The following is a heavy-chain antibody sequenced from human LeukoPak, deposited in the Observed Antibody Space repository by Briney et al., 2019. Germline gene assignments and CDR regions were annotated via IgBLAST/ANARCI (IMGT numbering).Heavy chain of an antibody. Sequence: GGSLRLSCAASGFTFDDYGMSWVRQAPGKGLGWVPGINWNGGSTCYADSVKGRFTISRDNAKNSLYLQMNSLRAEDTALYYCARGGSIMITFGGPYYFDYWGQGTLVTVSS. J-gene: IGHJ4*02. CDR2: INWNGGST. V-gene: IGHV3-20*04. CDR3: ARGGSIMITFGGPYYFDY. CDR1: GFTFDDYG. D-gene: IGHD3-16*01.